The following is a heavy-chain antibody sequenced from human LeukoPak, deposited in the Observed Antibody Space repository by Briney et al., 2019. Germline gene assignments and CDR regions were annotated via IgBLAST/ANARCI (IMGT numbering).Heavy chain of an antibody. D-gene: IGHD3-10*01. J-gene: IGHJ5*02. CDR1: GFTFSTYA. CDR2: VSGSGGST. V-gene: IGHV3-23*01. CDR3: AKGGSGRWNWFDP. Sequence: GGSLRLSCEASGFTFSTYAMGWLRQAPGKGLEWVSSVSGSGGSTYYADSVRGRFTISRDNSNNTLYLRTNSLTADDTAVYYCAKGGSGRWNWFDPWGQGTLVTVSS.